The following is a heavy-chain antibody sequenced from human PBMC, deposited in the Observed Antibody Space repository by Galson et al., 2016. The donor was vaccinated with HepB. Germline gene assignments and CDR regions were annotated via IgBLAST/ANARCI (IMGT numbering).Heavy chain of an antibody. CDR1: GDSVSSSSAA. Sequence: CAISGDSVSSSSAAWNWIRQSPSRGLEWLGRTYYRSKWYNDYAVSVKSRITINPDTSKNQFSLQLNSVTPEDTAVYYWAREVEGAGTWWYFDLWGRGTPVTVSS. V-gene: IGHV6-1*01. CDR2: TYYRSKWYN. D-gene: IGHD6-19*01. J-gene: IGHJ2*01. CDR3: AREVEGAGTWWYFDL.